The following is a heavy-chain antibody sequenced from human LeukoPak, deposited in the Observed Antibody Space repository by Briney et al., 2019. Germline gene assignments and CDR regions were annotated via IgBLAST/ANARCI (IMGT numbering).Heavy chain of an antibody. Sequence: GGSLRLSCAGSGFIFNNYAMHWVRQPPGKGLEWVSGISWNSGSIDYADSVKGRFTISRDNAKNSLYLQMNSLRAEDTAVYYCAKPGVDYGDYRGAFDIWGQGTMVTVSS. CDR3: AKPGVDYGDYRGAFDI. V-gene: IGHV3-9*01. J-gene: IGHJ3*02. CDR2: ISWNSGSI. CDR1: GFIFNNYA. D-gene: IGHD4-17*01.